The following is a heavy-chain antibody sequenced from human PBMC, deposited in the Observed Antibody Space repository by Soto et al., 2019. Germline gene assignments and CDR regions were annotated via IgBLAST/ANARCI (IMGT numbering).Heavy chain of an antibody. Sequence: QLQLQESGSGLVKPSQTLSLTCAVSGGSISSGGYSWSWMRQPPGNGLEWIGYIYHSGSTYYNTTLKSRVTISVDMSKHLFSLKLSSVTAADTAAYYCARVAHRWGQGTLGTVSS. CDR1: GGSISSGGYS. D-gene: IGHD3-3*02. V-gene: IGHV4-30-2*01. J-gene: IGHJ5*02. CDR3: ARVAHR. CDR2: IYHSGST.